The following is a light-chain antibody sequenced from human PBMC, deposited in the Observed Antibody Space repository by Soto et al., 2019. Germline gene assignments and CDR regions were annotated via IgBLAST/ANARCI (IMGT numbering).Light chain of an antibody. Sequence: EIVLTQSPGTLSLSPGERAILSCRASQSVSRSYLAWYQQKPGQAPRLLIYGASSRATGIPDRFSGSVSGTDFTLTISRLEPEDFAVYYCQQYGSSPYTFGQGTKLEIK. CDR2: GAS. CDR3: QQYGSSPYT. CDR1: QSVSRSY. J-gene: IGKJ2*01. V-gene: IGKV3-20*01.